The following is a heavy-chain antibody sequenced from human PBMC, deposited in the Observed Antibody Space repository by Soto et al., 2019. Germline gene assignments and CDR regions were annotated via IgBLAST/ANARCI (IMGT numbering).Heavy chain of an antibody. CDR2: ISYDGSNK. CDR3: ARDSRADGYNYDYFDY. V-gene: IGHV3-30-3*01. Sequence: PGGSLRLSCEASGFIFSNYAMHWVRQAPGKGLEWVAVISYDGSNKYYADSVKGRFTISRDNSKNTLYLQMNSLRAEDTAVYYCARDSRADGYNYDYFDYWGQGTLVTVSS. CDR1: GFIFSNYA. D-gene: IGHD5-12*01. J-gene: IGHJ4*02.